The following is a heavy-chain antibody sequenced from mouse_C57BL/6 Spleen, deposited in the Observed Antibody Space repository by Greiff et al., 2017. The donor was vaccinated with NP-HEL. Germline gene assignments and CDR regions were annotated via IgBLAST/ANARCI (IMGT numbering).Heavy chain of an antibody. Sequence: VQRVESGAELAKPGASVKLSCKASGYTFTSYWMHWVKQRPGQGLEWIGYINPSSGYTKYNQKFKDKATLTADKSSSTAYMQLSSLTYEDSAVYYCARLPLYDGYYLPFAYWGQGTLVTVSA. V-gene: IGHV1-7*01. J-gene: IGHJ3*01. D-gene: IGHD2-3*01. CDR3: ARLPLYDGYYLPFAY. CDR1: GYTFTSYW. CDR2: INPSSGYT.